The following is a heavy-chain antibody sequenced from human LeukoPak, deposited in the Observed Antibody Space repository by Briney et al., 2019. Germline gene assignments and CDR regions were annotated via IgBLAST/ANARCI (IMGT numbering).Heavy chain of an antibody. CDR1: GGTFSSYA. CDR2: IIPIFGTA. D-gene: IGHD3-10*01. CDR3: ARDLTMVRGVIPAY. V-gene: IGHV1-69*05. J-gene: IGHJ4*02. Sequence: ASVKVSCKASGGTFSSYAISWVRQAPGQGLEWMGGIIPIFGTANYAQKFQGRVTITTDESTSTAYMELSSLRSEDTAVYYCARDLTMVRGVIPAYWGQGTLVTVSS.